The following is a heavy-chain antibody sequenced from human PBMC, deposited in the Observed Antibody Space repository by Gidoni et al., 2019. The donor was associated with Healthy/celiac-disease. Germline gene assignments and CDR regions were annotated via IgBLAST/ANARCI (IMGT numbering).Heavy chain of an antibody. V-gene: IGHV4-61*01. J-gene: IGHJ6*02. Sequence: QVQLQESGPGLVKPSETLSLTCTVSGGSVSSGSYYWSWIRQPPGKGLEWIGYIYYSGGTNYNPSLKSRVTISVDTSKNQFSLKLSSVTAADTAVYYCARAGTQGMDVWGQGTTVTVSS. CDR1: GGSVSSGSYY. CDR3: ARAGTQGMDV. CDR2: IYYSGGT. D-gene: IGHD1-1*01.